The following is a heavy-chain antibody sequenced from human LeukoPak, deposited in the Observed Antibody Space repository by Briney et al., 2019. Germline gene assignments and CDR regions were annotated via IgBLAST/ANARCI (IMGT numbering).Heavy chain of an antibody. J-gene: IGHJ5*02. Sequence: PGGSLRLSCAASEFTFSSYWMSWVRQAPGKGLEWVANIKQDGSEKYYVDSVKGRFTISRDNAKNSLYLQMNSLRAEDTALYYCARDRGVDTAMVNWFDPWGQGTLVTVSS. V-gene: IGHV3-7*03. D-gene: IGHD5-18*01. CDR3: ARDRGVDTAMVNWFDP. CDR1: EFTFSSYW. CDR2: IKQDGSEK.